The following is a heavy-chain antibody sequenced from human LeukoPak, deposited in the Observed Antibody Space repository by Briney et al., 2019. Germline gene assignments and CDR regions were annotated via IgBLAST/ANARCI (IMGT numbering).Heavy chain of an antibody. J-gene: IGHJ6*03. CDR2: IYYSGST. Sequence: SETLSLTCTVSRGSISSYYWSWIRQPPGKGLEWIGYIYYSGSTNYNPSLKSRVTISVDTSKNQFSLKLSSVTAADTAVYYCARGQGDYDFWSGYPYYYYYYMDVWGKGTTVTVSS. V-gene: IGHV4-59*01. CDR3: ARGQGDYDFWSGYPYYYYYYMDV. D-gene: IGHD3-3*01. CDR1: RGSISSYY.